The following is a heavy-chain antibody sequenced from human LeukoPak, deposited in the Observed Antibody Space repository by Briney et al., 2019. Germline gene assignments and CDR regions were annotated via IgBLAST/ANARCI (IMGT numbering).Heavy chain of an antibody. V-gene: IGHV4-59*01. CDR1: GGSISNYY. J-gene: IGHJ6*02. Sequence: SETLSLTCTVSGGSISNYYWSWIRQPPGKGLEWIGYIYYSGSTNYNSSLKSRVTISVDTSKNQFSLKLSSVTAADTAVYYCARGRRYYYYYGMDVWGQGTTVTVSS. CDR3: ARGRRYYYYYGMDV. CDR2: IYYSGST.